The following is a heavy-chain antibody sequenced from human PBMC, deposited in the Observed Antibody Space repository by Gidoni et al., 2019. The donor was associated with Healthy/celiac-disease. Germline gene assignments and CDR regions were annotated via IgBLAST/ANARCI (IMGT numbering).Heavy chain of an antibody. CDR2: IYYSG. D-gene: IGHD6-13*01. CDR1: GGSISSSSYY. CDR3: ARLAAAGSPNYYGMDV. V-gene: IGHV4-39*01. Sequence: QLQLQESGPGLVKPSETLSLTRTVSGGSISSSSYYWGWIRQPPGKGLEWIGSIYYSGSTISVDTSKNQFSLKLSSVTAADTAVYYCARLAAAGSPNYYGMDVWGQGTTVTVSS. J-gene: IGHJ6*02.